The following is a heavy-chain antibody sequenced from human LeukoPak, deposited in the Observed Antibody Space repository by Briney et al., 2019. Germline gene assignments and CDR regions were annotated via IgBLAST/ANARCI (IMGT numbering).Heavy chain of an antibody. Sequence: SETLSLTCTVSGGSVSSGSYYWRWIRQPPGKGLEWIGYIYYSGSTNYNPSLKSRVTISVDTSKNQFSLKLSSVTAADTAVYYCARGSYGSGSYHHDYWGQGTLVTVSS. J-gene: IGHJ4*02. CDR3: ARGSYGSGSYHHDY. CDR1: GGSVSSGSYY. CDR2: IYYSGST. V-gene: IGHV4-61*01. D-gene: IGHD3-10*01.